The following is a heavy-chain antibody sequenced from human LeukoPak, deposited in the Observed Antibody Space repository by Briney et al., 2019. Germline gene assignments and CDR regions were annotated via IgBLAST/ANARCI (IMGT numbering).Heavy chain of an antibody. Sequence: GGSLRLSCAASGFTFSSYGMHWVRQAPGKGLEWVAVISYDGSNKYYADSVKGRFTISRDNSKNTLYLQMNSLRGEDTAVYYCARDQEGWFDPWGQGTLVTVSS. CDR1: GFTFSSYG. V-gene: IGHV3-30*03. J-gene: IGHJ5*02. CDR3: ARDQEGWFDP. CDR2: ISYDGSNK.